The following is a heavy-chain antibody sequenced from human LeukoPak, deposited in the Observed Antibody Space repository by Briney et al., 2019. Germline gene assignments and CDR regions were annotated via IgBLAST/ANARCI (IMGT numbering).Heavy chain of an antibody. CDR3: AKGPLGYSYGLFDY. V-gene: IGHV3-9*01. CDR2: ISWNSGSI. CDR1: GFTFDDYA. Sequence: SLRLSCAASGFTFDDYAMHWVRQAPGKRLEWVSGISWNSGSIGYADSVKGRFTISRDNAKNSLYLQMNSLRAEDTALYYCAKGPLGYSYGLFDYWGQGTLVTVSS. D-gene: IGHD5-18*01. J-gene: IGHJ4*02.